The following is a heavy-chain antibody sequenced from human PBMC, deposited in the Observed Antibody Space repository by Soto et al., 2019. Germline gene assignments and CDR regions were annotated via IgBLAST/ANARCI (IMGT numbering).Heavy chain of an antibody. CDR1: GDTFTFYS. CDR3: ASSYGSGYRAFDY. Sequence: QVQLVQSGAEVKRPGSSVKVSCKASGDTFTFYSINWVRQAPGLGLVWMGRINPILSMSNYAQRFQGSVTMTADKSSITAYLKLSSLRSADTAIYYCASSYGSGYRAFDYWGQGALVTVSS. CDR2: INPILSMS. V-gene: IGHV1-69*02. D-gene: IGHD3-10*01. J-gene: IGHJ4*02.